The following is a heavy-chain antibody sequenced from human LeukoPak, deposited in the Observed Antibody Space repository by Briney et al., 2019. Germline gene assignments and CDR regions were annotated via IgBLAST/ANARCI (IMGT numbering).Heavy chain of an antibody. J-gene: IGHJ5*02. D-gene: IGHD6-13*01. CDR2: MNPNSGNT. CDR3: ARGGSIRPYSSSWYNWFDP. Sequence: GASVKVSCKASGYTFTSYDINWVRQATGQGLEWMGWMNPNSGNTGYAQKFQGRVTMATDTSTSTAYMELRSLRSDDTAVYYCARGGSIRPYSSSWYNWFDPWGQGTLVTVSS. V-gene: IGHV1-8*01. CDR1: GYTFTSYD.